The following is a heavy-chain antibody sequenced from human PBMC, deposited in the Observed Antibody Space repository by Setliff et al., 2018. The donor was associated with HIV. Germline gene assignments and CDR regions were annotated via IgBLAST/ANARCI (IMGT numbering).Heavy chain of an antibody. CDR3: ATLNSTWYEPFDY. J-gene: IGHJ4*02. CDR1: GGSISSSSYY. CDR2: MYYSGST. V-gene: IGHV4-39*07. Sequence: ETLSLTCTVSGGSISSSSYYWGWIRQPPGKGLEWIGSMYYSGSTYYNPSLKSRVTISVDTSKNQFSLKLSSVTAADTAVYYCATLNSTWYEPFDYWGQGTLVTVSS. D-gene: IGHD6-13*01.